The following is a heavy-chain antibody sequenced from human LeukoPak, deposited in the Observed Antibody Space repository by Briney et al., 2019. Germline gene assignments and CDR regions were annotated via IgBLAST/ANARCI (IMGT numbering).Heavy chain of an antibody. CDR3: ARGEVPAAPHYYYMDV. D-gene: IGHD2-2*01. J-gene: IGHJ6*03. V-gene: IGHV4-4*07. CDR2: KSVSGHT. CDR1: GGSITNYY. Sequence: SETLSLTCTISGGSITNYYWNWIRQPAGKGLEWIGRKSVSGHTNYRSSLESRVTMSVDTSKNQFSLRLTSVTTADTAVYYCARGEVPAAPHYYYMDVWGKGTTVTVSS.